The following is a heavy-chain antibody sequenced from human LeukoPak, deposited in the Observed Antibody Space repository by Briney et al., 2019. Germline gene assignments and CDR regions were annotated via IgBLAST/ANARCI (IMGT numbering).Heavy chain of an antibody. CDR1: GFTFGDFG. CDR2: ISYDGSNK. J-gene: IGHJ5*02. V-gene: IGHV3-30*18. Sequence: PGGSLRLSCAASGFTFGDFGMHWVRQAPGKGLEWVAVISYDGSNKYYADSVKGRFTISRDNSKNTLYLQMNSLRAEDTAVYYCAKDWFDPWGQGTLVTVSS. CDR3: AKDWFDP.